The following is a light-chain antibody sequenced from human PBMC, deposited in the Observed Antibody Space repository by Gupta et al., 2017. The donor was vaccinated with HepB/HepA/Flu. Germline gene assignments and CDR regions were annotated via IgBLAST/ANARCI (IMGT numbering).Light chain of an antibody. V-gene: IGKV1-5*03. J-gene: IGKJ1*01. CDR2: LAS. CDR1: HDVSSW. Sequence: DIQMTQSHSTLSPSVGARVTITCRASHDVSSWLGWYQQKAGKAPNLLIYLASSLESGVPSRFSGSGSGTEFTLTSSSLQPDDFATYYWQQYKSRTFGQGTKVEIK. CDR3: QQYKSRT.